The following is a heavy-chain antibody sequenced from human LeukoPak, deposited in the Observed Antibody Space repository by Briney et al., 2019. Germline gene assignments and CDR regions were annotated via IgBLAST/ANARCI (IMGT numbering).Heavy chain of an antibody. V-gene: IGHV1-69*01. CDR1: GGTFSSYA. D-gene: IGHD1-1*01. J-gene: IGHJ5*02. Sequence: ASVKVSCKASGGTFSSYAISWVRQAPGQGLEWMGGIIPIFGTANYAQKFQGRVTITADESTSTAYMELSSLRSEDTAVYYCAREGSDTSGQLYNWNPNWFDPWGQGTLVTVSS. CDR2: IIPIFGTA. CDR3: AREGSDTSGQLYNWNPNWFDP.